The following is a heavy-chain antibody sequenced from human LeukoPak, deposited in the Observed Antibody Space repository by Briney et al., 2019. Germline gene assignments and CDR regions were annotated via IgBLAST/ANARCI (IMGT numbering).Heavy chain of an antibody. J-gene: IGHJ4*02. D-gene: IGHD2-2*01. CDR1: GDTFSGYL. CDR3: ARDSCSSTSCLSIDDY. V-gene: IGHV1-2*02. CDR2: INPNSGGT. Sequence: ASVKVSCKASGDTFSGYLMHWVRQAPGQGLGWMGWINPNSGGTNYAQNFQGTVTMTRDTSISTAYMELSRLSSDDTAVYYCARDSCSSTSCLSIDDYWGQGTLVTVSS.